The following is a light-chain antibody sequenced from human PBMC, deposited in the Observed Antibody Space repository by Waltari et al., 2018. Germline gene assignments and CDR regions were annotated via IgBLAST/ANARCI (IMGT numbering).Light chain of an antibody. CDR2: WAS. J-gene: IGKJ2*01. V-gene: IGKV4-1*01. CDR3: QQYYSRHT. Sequence: DIVMTQFPDSLAVSLGERATINCNSSQSLLYRSDSKTYLAWYQQKTGQPPRLLIYWASTREFGVPDRFSGSGSETDFTLTISSVRAEDVAVYYCQQYYSRHTFGPGTKLEI. CDR1: QSLLYRSDSKTY.